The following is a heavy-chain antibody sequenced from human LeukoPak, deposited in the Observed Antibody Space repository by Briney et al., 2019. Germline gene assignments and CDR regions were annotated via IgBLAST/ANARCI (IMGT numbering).Heavy chain of an antibody. CDR3: AREGVRYCSSTSCSWFDY. CDR2: INHSGST. J-gene: IGHJ4*02. V-gene: IGHV4-39*07. Sequence: SETLSLTCTVSGDSISSSLYYWVWIRQPPGKGLEWIGEINHSGSTNYNPSLKSRVTISVDTSKNQFSLKLSSVTAADTAVYYCAREGVRYCSSTSCSWFDYWGQGTLVTVSS. D-gene: IGHD2-2*01. CDR1: GDSISSSLYY.